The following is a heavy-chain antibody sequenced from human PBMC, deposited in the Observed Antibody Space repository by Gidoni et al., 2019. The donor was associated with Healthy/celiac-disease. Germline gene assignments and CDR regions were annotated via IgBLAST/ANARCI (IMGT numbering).Heavy chain of an antibody. J-gene: IGHJ4*02. CDR2: ISSSSSYI. Sequence: EVQLVESGGGLVTPGGSLRLSCAASGFTFSSYSMNWVRQAPGKGLEWVSSISSSSSYIYYADSVKGRFTISRDNAKNSLYLQMNSLRAEDTAVYYCARGMNTAMVFSYFDYWGQGTLVTVSS. V-gene: IGHV3-21*01. D-gene: IGHD5-18*01. CDR1: GFTFSSYS. CDR3: ARGMNTAMVFSYFDY.